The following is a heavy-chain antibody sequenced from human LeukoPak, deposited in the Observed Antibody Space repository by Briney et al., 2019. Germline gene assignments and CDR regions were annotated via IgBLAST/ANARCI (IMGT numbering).Heavy chain of an antibody. CDR2: IYPGDSDT. Sequence: GESLKISCKGSGYSFTSYWIGWVHQMPGKGLDWIGIIYPGDSDTRYSPSFQGQVTISADKSISTAYLQWSSLKASDTAMYYCIAAADPTSFDYWGQGTLVTVSS. CDR1: GYSFTSYW. V-gene: IGHV5-51*07. D-gene: IGHD6-13*01. CDR3: IAAADPTSFDY. J-gene: IGHJ4*02.